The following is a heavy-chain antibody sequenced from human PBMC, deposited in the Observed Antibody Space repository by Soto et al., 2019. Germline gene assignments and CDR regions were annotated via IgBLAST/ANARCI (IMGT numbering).Heavy chain of an antibody. V-gene: IGHV1-18*01. J-gene: IGHJ6*03. Sequence: GASVKVSCKASGYTFTSYGISWVRQAPGQGLEWMGWISAYNGNTNYAQKLQGRVTMTTDTSTSTAYMELRSLRSDDTAVYYCARGVLGVVITSTYYYYYMDVWGKGTTVTVSS. CDR2: ISAYNGNT. CDR1: GYTFTSYG. CDR3: ARGVLGVVITSTYYYYYMDV. D-gene: IGHD3-3*01.